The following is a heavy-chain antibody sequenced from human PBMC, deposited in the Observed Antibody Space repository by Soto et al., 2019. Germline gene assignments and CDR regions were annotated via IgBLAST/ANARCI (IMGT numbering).Heavy chain of an antibody. D-gene: IGHD6-19*01. V-gene: IGHV3-30-3*01. J-gene: IGHJ4*02. Sequence: QVQLVESGGGVVQPGRSLRLSCAASGFTFSSYAMHWVRQAPGKGLEWVAVISYDGSNKYYADSVKGRFTISRDNSKNTLYLQMNSLGAEDTAVYYWARETYSSGWAPTFDYWVQGTLVTVSS. CDR3: ARETYSSGWAPTFDY. CDR1: GFTFSSYA. CDR2: ISYDGSNK.